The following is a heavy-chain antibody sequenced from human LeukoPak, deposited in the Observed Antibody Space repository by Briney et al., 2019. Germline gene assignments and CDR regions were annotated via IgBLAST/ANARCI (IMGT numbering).Heavy chain of an antibody. Sequence: GASVKVSCKASGYTFTGYYMHWVRQAPGQGLEWMGWINPNSGGTNYAQKFQGRVTMTRDTSITTAYMELSRLSSDDTAVYYCARDKLGLGELSLYDEWGQGTQVTVSS. D-gene: IGHD3-16*02. J-gene: IGHJ4*02. CDR2: INPNSGGT. CDR3: ARDKLGLGELSLYDE. CDR1: GYTFTGYY. V-gene: IGHV1-2*02.